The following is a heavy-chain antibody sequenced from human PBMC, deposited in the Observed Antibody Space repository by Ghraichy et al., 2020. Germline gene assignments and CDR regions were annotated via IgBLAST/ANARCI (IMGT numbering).Heavy chain of an antibody. Sequence: ASVKVSCKASGYTFTGYYMHWVRQAPGQGLEWMGWINPNSGGTNYAQKFQGRVTMTRDTSISTAYMELSRLRSDDTAVYYCARDRNYDFWSGYTVGWFDPWGQGTLVTVSS. V-gene: IGHV1-2*02. CDR1: GYTFTGYY. CDR3: ARDRNYDFWSGYTVGWFDP. D-gene: IGHD3-3*01. J-gene: IGHJ5*02. CDR2: INPNSGGT.